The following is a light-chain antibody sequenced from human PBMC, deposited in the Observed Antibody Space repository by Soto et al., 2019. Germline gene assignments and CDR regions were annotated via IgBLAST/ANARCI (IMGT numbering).Light chain of an antibody. V-gene: IGKV3-20*01. CDR3: QHYGSLPRA. CDR1: QSVPRNY. Sequence: EIVLTQSPGTLSLSPGERVTLSCRASQSVPRNYLAWYQQKPGQAPRLLIFDASSRATGIPDRFSGSGSGTDFTLTISRLEPEDFAVYYCQHYGSLPRAFGQGTRVEVK. CDR2: DAS. J-gene: IGKJ1*01.